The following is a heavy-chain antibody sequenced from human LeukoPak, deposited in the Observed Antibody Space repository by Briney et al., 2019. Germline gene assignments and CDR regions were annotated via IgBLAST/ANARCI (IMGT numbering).Heavy chain of an antibody. CDR3: ARDGGCTADGCLSGYFDY. J-gene: IGHJ4*02. CDR2: VYTSGTS. V-gene: IGHV3-66*01. D-gene: IGHD2-8*02. Sequence: PGGSLRLSCAASGFTVSYYFINWVRQAPGRGLEWVSVVYTSGTSYYGDSVKGRFTISRDNSKNMVYLQMNSLRAEDTAVYFCARDGGCTADGCLSGYFDYWGQGTLVTVSS. CDR1: GFTVSYYF.